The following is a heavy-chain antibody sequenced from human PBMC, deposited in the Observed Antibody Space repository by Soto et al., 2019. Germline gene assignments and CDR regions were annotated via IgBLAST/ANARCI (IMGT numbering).Heavy chain of an antibody. CDR2: IDPSDSYT. CDR1: GYSFTSYW. Sequence: RGESLKISCKGSGYSFTSYWISWVRQMPGKGLEWMGRIDPSDSYTNYSPSFQGHVTISADKSISTAYLQWSSLKASDTAMYYCARLEKGPGIAVAGFDYWGQGTLVTVSS. V-gene: IGHV5-10-1*01. CDR3: ARLEKGPGIAVAGFDY. D-gene: IGHD6-19*01. J-gene: IGHJ4*02.